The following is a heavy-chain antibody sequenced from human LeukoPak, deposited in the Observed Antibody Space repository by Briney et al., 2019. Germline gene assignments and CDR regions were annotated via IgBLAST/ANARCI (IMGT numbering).Heavy chain of an antibody. CDR2: MFHSGST. V-gene: IGHV4-38-2*02. CDR3: ARAGTNLGDYDY. J-gene: IGHJ4*02. CDR1: GHSISSGHY. D-gene: IGHD4-17*01. Sequence: SETLSLTCTVSGHSISSGHYWAWIRQSPEKGLECIATMFHSGSTYYNPSLKSRVTTSVDTSKNEFSLNLSSVTAADTAVYYCARAGTNLGDYDYWGQGTLVTVFS.